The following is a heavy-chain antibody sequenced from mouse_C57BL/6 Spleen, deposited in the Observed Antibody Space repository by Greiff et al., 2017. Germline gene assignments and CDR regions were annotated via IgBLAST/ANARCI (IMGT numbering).Heavy chain of an antibody. CDR1: GYTFTSYW. CDR3: ASEIYDGDPFDY. J-gene: IGHJ2*01. CDR2: INPSNGGT. Sequence: QVQLKQPGTELVKPGASVKLSCKASGYTFTSYWMHWVKQRPGQGLEWIGNINPSNGGTNYNEKFKSKATLTVDKSSSTAYMQLSSLTSEDSAVYYCASEIYDGDPFDYWGQGTTLTVSS. D-gene: IGHD2-3*01. V-gene: IGHV1-53*01.